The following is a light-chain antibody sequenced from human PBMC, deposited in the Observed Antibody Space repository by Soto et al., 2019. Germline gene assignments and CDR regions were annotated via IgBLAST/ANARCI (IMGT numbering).Light chain of an antibody. J-gene: IGLJ1*01. CDR2: DVS. CDR3: SSYTSSSTLYV. V-gene: IGLV2-14*01. CDR1: SSDVGGYNY. Sequence: QSALTQPASVSGSPGQSLTISCTGTSSDVGGYNYVSWYQQHPGKAPKLMIYDVSNRPSGLSNRFSGSKSGNTASLTISGLQAEDEADYYCSSYTSSSTLYVFGTGTKLTVL.